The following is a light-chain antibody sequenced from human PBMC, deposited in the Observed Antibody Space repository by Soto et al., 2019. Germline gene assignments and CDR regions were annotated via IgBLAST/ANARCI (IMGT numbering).Light chain of an antibody. V-gene: IGKV1D-16*01. J-gene: IGKJ4*01. CDR2: AAS. CDR3: QQYNSYPLT. Sequence: DVQMTQSPSSLSASVGDRVTITCRASQDINSYLAWYQQKPGNAPKPLTYAASSLRTGVPSRCSGSESGTDFTLTISNLQPEDSATYYCQQYNSYPLTFGGGTKVEIK. CDR1: QDINSY.